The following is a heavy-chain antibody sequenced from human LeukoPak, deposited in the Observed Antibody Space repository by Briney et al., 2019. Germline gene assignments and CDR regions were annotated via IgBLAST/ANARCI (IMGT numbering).Heavy chain of an antibody. V-gene: IGHV3-21*01. Sequence: GGSLRHSCAASGFTFSSYSMNWVRQAPGKGLEWVSSISSSSSYIYYADSVKGRFTISRDNAKNSLYLQMNSLRAEDTAVYYCARVVAAAGTNYWGQGTLVTVSS. D-gene: IGHD6-13*01. CDR2: ISSSSSYI. J-gene: IGHJ4*02. CDR3: ARVVAAAGTNY. CDR1: GFTFSSYS.